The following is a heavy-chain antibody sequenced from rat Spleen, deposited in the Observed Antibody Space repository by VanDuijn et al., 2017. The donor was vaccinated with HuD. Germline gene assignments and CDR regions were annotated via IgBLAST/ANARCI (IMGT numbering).Heavy chain of an antibody. CDR2: ISYDGITT. J-gene: IGHJ2*01. V-gene: IGHV5-29*01. CDR3: ARHGYDGSYYYWDY. CDR1: GFTFKNYG. Sequence: EVQLVESGGGLVQPGRSLKVSCAASGFTFKNYGMAWVRQAPAKGLEWVAAISYDGITTYYRDSVKGRFTISRDTAKSTLYLQMDSLRSEDTATYYCARHGYDGSYYYWDYWGQGVMVTVSS. D-gene: IGHD1-12*02.